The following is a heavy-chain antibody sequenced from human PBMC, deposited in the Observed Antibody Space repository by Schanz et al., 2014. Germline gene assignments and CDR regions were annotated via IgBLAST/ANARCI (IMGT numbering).Heavy chain of an antibody. D-gene: IGHD3-10*01. J-gene: IGHJ4*02. CDR2: INTGGDST. V-gene: IGHV3-23*04. Sequence: EVQLVESGGGLVKPGGSLRLSCAASTSIFNHAWMSWVRQAPGKGLEWVSSINTGGDSTYYADSVKGRFTISRDNSRDTVYLQMNSLRADDTAMYYCARWFLIRGVILDSWGQGTLVTVSS. CDR3: ARWFLIRGVILDS. CDR1: TSIFNHAW.